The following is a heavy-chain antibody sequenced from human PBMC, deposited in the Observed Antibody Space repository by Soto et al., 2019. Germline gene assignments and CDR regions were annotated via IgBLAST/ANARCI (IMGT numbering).Heavy chain of an antibody. Sequence: SENLSLPCTVSGGSLSSKRYYWGWIRQPPGKGLEWIGSIYYSGSTYYNPSLKSRVTISVDTSKNQFSLKLSSVTVADTAVYYCARSYYDFWSGYPTSHRFDFWGQGTLVTVSS. CDR2: IYYSGST. J-gene: IGHJ4*02. CDR3: ARSYYDFWSGYPTSHRFDF. CDR1: GGSLSSKRYY. V-gene: IGHV4-39*01. D-gene: IGHD3-3*01.